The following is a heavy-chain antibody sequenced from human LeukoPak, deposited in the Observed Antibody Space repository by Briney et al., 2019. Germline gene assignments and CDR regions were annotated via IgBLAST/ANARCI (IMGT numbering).Heavy chain of an antibody. V-gene: IGHV3-74*01. Sequence: GGTLRLSCAASGFTFSSYGMSWVRQAPGKGLVWVSRINSDGSSTSYADSVRGRFTSSRDNAKNTLYLQMNSLRAEDTAVYYCARAPAGPHYNYYYMDVWGKGTTVTVSS. CDR3: ARAPAGPHYNYYYMDV. J-gene: IGHJ6*03. CDR1: GFTFSSYG. CDR2: INSDGSST. D-gene: IGHD6-19*01.